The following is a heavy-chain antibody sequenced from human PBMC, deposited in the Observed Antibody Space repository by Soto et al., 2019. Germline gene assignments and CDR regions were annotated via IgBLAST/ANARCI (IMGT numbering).Heavy chain of an antibody. V-gene: IGHV4-4*02. J-gene: IGHJ4*02. CDR1: GGSVSSTNW. CDR2: IYLSGST. CDR3: ARDRAVSARGSFDY. Sequence: QVQLQESGPGLVEPSGTLSLTCAVSGGSVSSTNWWSWVRQPPGKGLEWIGEIYLSGSTYYNPSLKSRVTISVDKSKNQFSPTLSSVTAADTAVYFCARDRAVSARGSFDYWGQGTLVTVSS. D-gene: IGHD6-19*01.